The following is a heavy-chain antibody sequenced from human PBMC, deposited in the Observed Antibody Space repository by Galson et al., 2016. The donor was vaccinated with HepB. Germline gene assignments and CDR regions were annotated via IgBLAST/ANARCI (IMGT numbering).Heavy chain of an antibody. Sequence: ALVTPTQTLTLTCTFSGSSLRTPGVGVGWIRQPPGKALEWLALIFWDDDKRYSPSRKNRITITKDTFKDQVVLTLTNVDPVDTATYYCVQRSPGPENWGFFDCWGQGTLVTVSS. CDR3: VQRSPGPENWGFFDC. V-gene: IGHV2-5*02. D-gene: IGHD7-27*01. CDR1: GSSLRTPGVG. CDR2: IFWDDDK. J-gene: IGHJ4*02.